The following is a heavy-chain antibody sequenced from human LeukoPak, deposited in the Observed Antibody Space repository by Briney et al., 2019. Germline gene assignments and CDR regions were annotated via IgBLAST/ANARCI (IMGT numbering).Heavy chain of an antibody. CDR3: ARDHHRRYYDDQARDTFDI. Sequence: GGSLRLSCAASGFTFSSYWLTWVRQAPGKGLEWISYISSSSSTIYYADSVKGRFTISRDNARNSLYLQMNSLRAEDTAVYYCARDHHRRYYDDQARDTFDIWGQGTMVAVSS. J-gene: IGHJ3*02. D-gene: IGHD3-22*01. CDR2: ISSSSSTI. V-gene: IGHV3-48*01. CDR1: GFTFSSYW.